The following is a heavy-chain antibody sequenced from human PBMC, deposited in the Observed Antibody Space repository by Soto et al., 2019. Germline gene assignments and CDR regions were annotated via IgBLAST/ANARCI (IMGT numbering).Heavy chain of an antibody. CDR3: AALYSSRWDFPH. CDR2: IVVGSGNT. CDR1: GFTFTSSA. J-gene: IGHJ1*01. D-gene: IGHD6-13*01. Sequence: SVKVSCKASGFTFTSSAMQWVRQARGQRLEWIGWIVVGSGNTDYAQKFQERVTITRDMSTSTAYMELSSLRSEDTAVYYCAALYSSRWDFPHWGQGTLVTVSS. V-gene: IGHV1-58*02.